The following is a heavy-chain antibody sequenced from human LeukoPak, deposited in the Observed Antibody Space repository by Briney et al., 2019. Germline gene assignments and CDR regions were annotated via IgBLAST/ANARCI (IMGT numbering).Heavy chain of an antibody. Sequence: ASVKVSCKASGYTFTSYGISWVRQAPGQGHEWMGWISAYNGNTNYAQKLQGRVTMTTDTSTSIVYMELRSLRSDDTAVYYCARDPEVGATVFGYWGQGTLVTVSS. CDR1: GYTFTSYG. D-gene: IGHD1-26*01. CDR3: ARDPEVGATVFGY. V-gene: IGHV1-18*01. J-gene: IGHJ4*02. CDR2: ISAYNGNT.